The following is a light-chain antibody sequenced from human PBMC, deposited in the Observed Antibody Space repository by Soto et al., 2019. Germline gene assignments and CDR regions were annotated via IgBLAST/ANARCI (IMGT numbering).Light chain of an antibody. CDR2: DVN. CDR1: SSDVGGYNY. V-gene: IGLV2-14*01. CDR3: SSYTGSSTYVV. J-gene: IGLJ2*01. Sequence: QSVLTQPASVSGSPGQSITISCTGTSSDVGGYNYVSWYQQNPGKAPKLMIYDVNNRPSGVSNRFSGSKSGNTASLTISGLQAEDEADYYCSSYTGSSTYVVFGGGTKLTVL.